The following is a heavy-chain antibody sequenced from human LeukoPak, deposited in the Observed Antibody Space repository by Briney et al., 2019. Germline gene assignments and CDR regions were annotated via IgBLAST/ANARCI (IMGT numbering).Heavy chain of an antibody. CDR3: ARGLFDP. Sequence: GGSLRLSCVASGFTFTSDAMNWVRQAPGKGLEWVSYISSSSSTIYYADSVKGRFTISRDNAKNSLYLQMNSLRDEDTAVYYCARGLFDPWGQGTLVTVSS. V-gene: IGHV3-48*02. J-gene: IGHJ5*02. CDR1: GFTFTSDA. CDR2: ISSSSSTI.